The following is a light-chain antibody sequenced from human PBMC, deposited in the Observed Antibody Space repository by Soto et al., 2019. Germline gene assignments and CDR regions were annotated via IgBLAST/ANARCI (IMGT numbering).Light chain of an antibody. CDR3: ASYAGTTTLGV. J-gene: IGLJ1*01. CDR1: RSDVGGYNY. Sequence: QSVLTQPASVSGSPGQSITISCTGTRSDVGGYNYVSWYQQHPGKAPKLTIYDVTNRPSGVSNRFSGSKSGNTASLTISGLQAEDEAYYYGASYAGTTTLGVYGT. CDR2: DVT. V-gene: IGLV2-14*01.